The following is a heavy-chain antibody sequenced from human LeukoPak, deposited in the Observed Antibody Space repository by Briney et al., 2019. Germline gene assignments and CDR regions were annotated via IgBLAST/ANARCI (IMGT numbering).Heavy chain of an antibody. J-gene: IGHJ4*02. CDR1: GGSISSGGYY. V-gene: IGHV4-31*03. CDR2: IYYSGTT. CDR3: ARGAQEGLDY. Sequence: PSETLSLTCTVSGGSISSGGYYWTWIRQHPGKGLEWIGYIYYSGTTYYNPSLKSRVAMSVDASKNQFSLKVDSVTVADTAVYYCARGAQEGLDYWGQGTLVTVSS.